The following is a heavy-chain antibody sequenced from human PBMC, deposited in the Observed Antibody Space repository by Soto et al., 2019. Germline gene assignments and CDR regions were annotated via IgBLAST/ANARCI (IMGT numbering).Heavy chain of an antibody. CDR3: ARRNSYGFSWFDP. Sequence: PSETLSLTCTVSVGSISSGDYYWSWIRQPPGKGLEWIGYIYYSGSTYYNPSLKSRVTISVDTSKNQFSLKLSSVTAADTAVYYCARRNSYGFSWFDPWGQGTLVTVS. CDR2: IYYSGST. V-gene: IGHV4-30-4*01. J-gene: IGHJ5*02. CDR1: VGSISSGDYY. D-gene: IGHD5-18*01.